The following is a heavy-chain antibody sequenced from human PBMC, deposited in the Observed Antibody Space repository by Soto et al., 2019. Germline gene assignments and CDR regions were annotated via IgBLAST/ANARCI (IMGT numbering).Heavy chain of an antibody. J-gene: IGHJ4*02. V-gene: IGHV1-58*02. CDR3: AASIVATDNFDY. Sequence: SVKVSCKASGFTFTSSAMQWVRQARGQRLEWIGWIVVGSGNTNYAQKFQERVTITRDMSTSTAYMELSSLRSEDTAVYYCAASIVATDNFDYWGQGTLVTVSS. CDR2: IVVGSGNT. D-gene: IGHD5-12*01. CDR1: GFTFTSSA.